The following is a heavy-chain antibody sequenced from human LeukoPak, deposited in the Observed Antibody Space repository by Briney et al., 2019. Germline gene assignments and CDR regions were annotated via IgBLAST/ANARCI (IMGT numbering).Heavy chain of an antibody. Sequence: PGGSLRLSCAASGFTFSSYAMHWVRQAPGKGLEWVAVISYDGSNKYYADSVKGRFTISRDNSKNTLYLQMNSLRAEDTAVYYCARFDEGFDYWGQGTRVTVSS. CDR1: GFTFSSYA. CDR2: ISYDGSNK. J-gene: IGHJ4*02. D-gene: IGHD3-10*01. CDR3: ARFDEGFDY. V-gene: IGHV3-30-3*01.